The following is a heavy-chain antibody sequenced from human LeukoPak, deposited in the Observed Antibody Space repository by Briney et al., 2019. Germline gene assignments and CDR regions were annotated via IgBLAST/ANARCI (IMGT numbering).Heavy chain of an antibody. CDR3: ARDDWNYPFDY. J-gene: IGHJ4*02. V-gene: IGHV3-11*01. CDR1: GFTFSDYY. Sequence: PGGSLRLSCAASGFTFSDYYMSWIRQAPGKGLEWVSYISSSGSTIYYADSVKGRFTISRDNANNSLYPQMNSMRAEDTAVYYCARDDWNYPFDYWGQGTLVTVSS. D-gene: IGHD1-7*01. CDR2: ISSSGSTI.